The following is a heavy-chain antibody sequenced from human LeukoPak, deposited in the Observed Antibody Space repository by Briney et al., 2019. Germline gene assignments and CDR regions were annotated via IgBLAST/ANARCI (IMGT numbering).Heavy chain of an antibody. Sequence: GGSLRLSCAASGFTFSSYAMSWVRQAPGKGLEWVSIIYSGGSTYYADSVKGRFTISRDNSKNTLYLQMNSLRAEDTAVYYCARESASRGFFDPWGQGTLVTVSS. V-gene: IGHV3-53*01. J-gene: IGHJ5*02. CDR2: IYSGGST. CDR1: GFTFSSYA. D-gene: IGHD2-2*01. CDR3: ARESASRGFFDP.